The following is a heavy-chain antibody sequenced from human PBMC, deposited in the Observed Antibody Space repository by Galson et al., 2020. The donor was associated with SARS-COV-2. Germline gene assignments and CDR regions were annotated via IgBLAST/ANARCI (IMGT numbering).Heavy chain of an antibody. CDR2: IYYSGST. CDR1: GGSISSGGYY. V-gene: IGHV4-31*03. CDR3: AREGSVTTQIRWFDP. J-gene: IGHJ5*02. Sequence: ASETLSLTCTVSGGSISSGGYYWSWIRQHPGKGPEWIGYIYYSGSTYYNPSLKSRVTISVDTSKNQFSLKLSSVTAADTAVYYCAREGSVTTQIRWFDPWGQGTLVTVSS. D-gene: IGHD4-17*01.